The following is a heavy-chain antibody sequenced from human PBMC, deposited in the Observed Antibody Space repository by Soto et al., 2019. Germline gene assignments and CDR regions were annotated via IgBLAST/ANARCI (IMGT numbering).Heavy chain of an antibody. CDR2: IYWDDDK. J-gene: IGHJ4*02. Sequence: SGPTLVNPTQTLTLTCTFSGFSLTTSGVGVGWNRQSPGKAPEWLALIYWDDDKRYSPSLKSRLTITKDTSKNQVVLTMANLDLADTATYYCAHRVLRTVFGLVTTTAIYFDFWGQGTPVTVSS. D-gene: IGHD3-3*01. CDR1: GFSLTTSGVG. V-gene: IGHV2-5*02. CDR3: AHRVLRTVFGLVTTTAIYFDF.